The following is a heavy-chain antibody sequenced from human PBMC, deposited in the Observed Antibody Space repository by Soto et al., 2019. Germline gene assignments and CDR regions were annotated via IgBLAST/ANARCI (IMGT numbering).Heavy chain of an antibody. D-gene: IGHD1-26*01. Sequence: SETLSLTCTVSGDSVNSGSYYWTWIRQAPGKGLEWLGYIYHIGTTRYNPSLKSRATISLDTSKSQFSLRLTSVTAADTAVYFCARESIVGATRFDPWGHGTLVTVSS. CDR1: GDSVNSGSYY. CDR3: ARESIVGATRFDP. J-gene: IGHJ5*02. V-gene: IGHV4-61*01. CDR2: IYHIGTT.